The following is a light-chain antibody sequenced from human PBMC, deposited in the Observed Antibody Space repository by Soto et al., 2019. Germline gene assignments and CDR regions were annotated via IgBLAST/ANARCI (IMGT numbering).Light chain of an antibody. CDR3: QQYDSSPPIT. V-gene: IGKV3-20*01. CDR2: GAS. Sequence: EIALTQSPGTLSLSTGKRGTLCCRASQSSSSSYLAWYQQRPGQAPRLLIYGASSRATGISDRFSGSGSGTDFTLTISGLEPEDLAVYYCQQYDSSPPITFGQGKRLEIK. CDR1: QSSSSSY. J-gene: IGKJ5*01.